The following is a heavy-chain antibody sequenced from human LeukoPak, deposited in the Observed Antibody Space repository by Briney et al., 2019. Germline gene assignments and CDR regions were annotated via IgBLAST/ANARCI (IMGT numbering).Heavy chain of an antibody. CDR1: GYTFTHYA. J-gene: IGHJ4*02. D-gene: IGHD3-22*01. Sequence: GASVKVSCKASGYTFTHYAMNWVRQAPGQGLEWMGWISTNTGNPTYAQGFTGRFVFSLDTSVSTAYLQISSLKAEDTAVYYCVTRDGVSSGFFNLDYWGQGTLVTVSS. CDR3: VTRDGVSSGFFNLDY. V-gene: IGHV7-4-1*02. CDR2: ISTNTGNP.